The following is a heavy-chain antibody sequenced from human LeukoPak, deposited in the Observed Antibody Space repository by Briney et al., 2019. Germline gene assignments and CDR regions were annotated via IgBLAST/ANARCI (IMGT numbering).Heavy chain of an antibody. CDR1: GFTFSSYW. CDR3: ARRAGAYSHPYDY. Sequence: GGSLRLSCAASGFTFSSYWMSWVRQAPGKGLEWVSAISGSGGSTYYSDSVKGRFTISRDNSKNTLYLQMNSLRAEDTAVYYCARRAGAYSHPYDYWGQGTLVTVSS. CDR2: ISGSGGST. V-gene: IGHV3-23*01. J-gene: IGHJ4*02. D-gene: IGHD4/OR15-4a*01.